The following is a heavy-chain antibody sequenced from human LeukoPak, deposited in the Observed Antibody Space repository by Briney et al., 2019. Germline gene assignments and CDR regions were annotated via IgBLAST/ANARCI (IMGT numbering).Heavy chain of an antibody. D-gene: IGHD1-26*01. CDR3: ASLSGRPHPPFVF. CDR2: IYYSGST. V-gene: IGHV4-59*08. Sequence: SETLSLTCTVSGGSISNYYWTWIRQPPGKGLEWIGYIYYSGSTYYNPSLKSRVTISVDTSKNQFSLKLTSVTAADTAVYYCASLSGRPHPPFVFWGRGTLVSVSS. J-gene: IGHJ4*02. CDR1: GGSISNYY.